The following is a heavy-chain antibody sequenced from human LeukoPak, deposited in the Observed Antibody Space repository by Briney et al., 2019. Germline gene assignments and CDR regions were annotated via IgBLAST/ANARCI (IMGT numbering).Heavy chain of an antibody. D-gene: IGHD6-6*01. J-gene: IGHJ4*02. CDR3: ARSLSSSWIPSSFDY. CDR2: INPNSGDT. V-gene: IGHV1-2*06. CDR1: GYTFIGYY. Sequence: GASVKVSCKASGYTFIGYYMHWVRQAPGEGLEWVGRINPNSGDTNYEQKFQGRVTMTRDTSITTAYMELNRLRPDDTAIYYCARSLSSSWIPSSFDYWGQGTLVTVSS.